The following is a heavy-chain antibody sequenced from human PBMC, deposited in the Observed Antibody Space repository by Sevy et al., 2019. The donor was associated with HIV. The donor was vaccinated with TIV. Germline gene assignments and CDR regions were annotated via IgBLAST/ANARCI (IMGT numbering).Heavy chain of an antibody. V-gene: IGHV3-23*01. CDR2: ISGSGGST. Sequence: GGSLRLSCAASGFTFSSYAMSWVRQAPGKGLEWVSAISGSGGSTYYADSVKGRFTISRDNSKNTLYLQMNSLRAEDKAVFYCANLFSSGYDILTGQDAFDIWGQGTMVTVSS. J-gene: IGHJ3*02. CDR3: ANLFSSGYDILTGQDAFDI. D-gene: IGHD3-9*01. CDR1: GFTFSSYA.